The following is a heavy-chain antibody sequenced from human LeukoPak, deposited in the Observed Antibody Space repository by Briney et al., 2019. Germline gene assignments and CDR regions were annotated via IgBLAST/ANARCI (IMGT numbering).Heavy chain of an antibody. Sequence: PGGSLRLSRAASGFTFTHYPIHWVRQAPGKGPEWVAIISYDGNYKYYAESVKGRFTVSRDNSKNTVYLQMDSLRAEDTAVYYCAKGVAAGTWGTSFDFWGQGTRVTVSS. J-gene: IGHJ4*02. D-gene: IGHD6-13*01. CDR1: GFTFTHYP. V-gene: IGHV3-30*01. CDR2: ISYDGNYK. CDR3: AKGVAAGTWGTSFDF.